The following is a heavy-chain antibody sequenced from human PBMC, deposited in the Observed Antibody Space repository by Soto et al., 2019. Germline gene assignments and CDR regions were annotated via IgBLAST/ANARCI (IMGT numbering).Heavy chain of an antibody. CDR1: GFTFSDNI. D-gene: IGHD5-18*01. V-gene: IGHV3-30-3*01. CDR2: ISADGDTK. J-gene: IGHJ3*01. CDR3: LGGIGYSYGYHAFDL. Sequence: GGSLRLSCAASGFTFSDNILHWVRQAPGKGLEWLAFISADGDTKYYADSVKGRFTISRDNSKNTLYLHLNSLRREDTSVYYCLGGIGYSYGYHAFDLWGQGTMVTVSS.